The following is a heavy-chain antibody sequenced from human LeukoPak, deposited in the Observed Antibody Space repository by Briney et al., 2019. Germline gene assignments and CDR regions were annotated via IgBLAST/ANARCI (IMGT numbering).Heavy chain of an antibody. CDR2: INHSGST. J-gene: IGHJ4*02. CDR1: GYSISTGYY. D-gene: IGHD3-10*01. CDR3: ARSYGSGSYYRHPFDY. Sequence: SETLSLTCTVSGYSISTGYYWDWIRQPPGKGLEWIGEINHSGSTNYNPSLKSRVTISVDTSKNQFSLKLSSVTAADTAVYYCARSYGSGSYYRHPFDYWGQGTLVTVSS. V-gene: IGHV4-38-2*02.